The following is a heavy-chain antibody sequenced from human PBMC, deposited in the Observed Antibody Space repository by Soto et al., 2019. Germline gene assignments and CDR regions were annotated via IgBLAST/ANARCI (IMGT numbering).Heavy chain of an antibody. D-gene: IGHD4-17*01. CDR1: GFTFSSYG. Sequence: GGSLRLSCAAAGFTFSSYGMHLVRQAPGTGLEWVAFMSYDGSKYYADTVKGRFTISRDNSKNTLYLQINSLRPEDTAVYYCAKDFTPWFGDYFYYYYGMEVWGERTTVTVS. V-gene: IGHV3-30*18. J-gene: IGHJ6*02. CDR2: MSYDGSK. CDR3: AKDFTPWFGDYFYYYYGMEV.